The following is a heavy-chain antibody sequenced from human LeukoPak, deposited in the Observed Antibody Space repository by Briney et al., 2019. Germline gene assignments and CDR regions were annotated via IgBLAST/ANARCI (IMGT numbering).Heavy chain of an antibody. CDR1: GGSISSGGYY. D-gene: IGHD2-21*02. CDR3: ARERNCGGDCYSSWFDL. CDR2: IHYSGST. J-gene: IGHJ5*02. V-gene: IGHV4-31*03. Sequence: SETLSLTCTVSGGSISSGGYYWSWIRQHPGKGLEWIGYIHYSGSTFYNPSLKSRVTILLDTSKNQFSLKLSSVTAADTAVYYCARERNCGGDCYSSWFDLWGQGTLVTVSS.